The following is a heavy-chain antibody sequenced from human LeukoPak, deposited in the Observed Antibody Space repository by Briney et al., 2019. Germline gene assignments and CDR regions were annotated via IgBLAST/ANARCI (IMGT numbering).Heavy chain of an antibody. J-gene: IGHJ3*02. CDR1: GFTFSSYA. Sequence: GGSLRLSCAASGFTFSSYAMSWVRQAPGKGLEWVSAISGSGGSTYYADSVEGRFTISRDNSKNTLYLQMNSLRAEDTAVYYCAKGNDILTGYFEGDAFDIWGQGTMVTVSS. D-gene: IGHD3-9*01. V-gene: IGHV3-23*01. CDR3: AKGNDILTGYFEGDAFDI. CDR2: ISGSGGST.